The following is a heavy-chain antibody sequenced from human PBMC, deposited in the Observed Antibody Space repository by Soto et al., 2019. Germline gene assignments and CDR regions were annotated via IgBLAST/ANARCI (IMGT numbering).Heavy chain of an antibody. CDR1: GFTFSSYW. CDR3: ARYRGGLHNWFDP. CDR2: IKQDGSEK. Sequence: VQLVESGGGLVQPGGSLRLSCAASGFTFSSYWMSWVRQAPGKGLEWVANIKQDGSEKYYVDSVKGRFTISRDNAKNSLYLQMNSLRAEDTAVYYCARYRGGLHNWFDPWGQGTLVTVSS. V-gene: IGHV3-7*03. J-gene: IGHJ5*02. D-gene: IGHD1-26*01.